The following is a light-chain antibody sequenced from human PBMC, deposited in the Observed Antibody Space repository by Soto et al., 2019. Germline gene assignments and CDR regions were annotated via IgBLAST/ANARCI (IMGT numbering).Light chain of an antibody. CDR2: GAS. V-gene: IGKV3-15*01. Sequence: EIVMTQSPANLSVSPGERATLSCRASQSIGSYLAWYQQKPGQAPRLLIYGASTRATGIPARFSGSGSGTEFTLTISSLQSEDFAVYNCQQYNNWPSITFGQGTRLEFK. CDR3: QQYNNWPSIT. CDR1: QSIGSY. J-gene: IGKJ5*01.